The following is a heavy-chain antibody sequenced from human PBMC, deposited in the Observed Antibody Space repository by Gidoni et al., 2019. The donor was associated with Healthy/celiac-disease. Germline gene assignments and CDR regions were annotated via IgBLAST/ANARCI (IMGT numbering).Heavy chain of an antibody. V-gene: IGHV3-15*01. Sequence: EVQLVASGGGLVKPGGSLRLSGAAADSTFSNAWMSWVRQGPGKGLEWFRRIKSKTDGGTTDYAAPVKGRFTISSDDSKSTLSLQMNRLKTEDPAVYYCTPDPRGSLPWDWGQGTLVTVSS. D-gene: IGHD3-10*01. CDR2: IKSKTDGGTT. CDR3: TPDPRGSLPWD. CDR1: DSTFSNAW. J-gene: IGHJ1*01.